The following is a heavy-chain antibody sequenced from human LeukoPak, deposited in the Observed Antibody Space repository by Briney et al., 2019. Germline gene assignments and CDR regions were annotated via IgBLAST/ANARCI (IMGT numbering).Heavy chain of an antibody. V-gene: IGHV4-59*01. CDR2: IYYSGST. CDR3: ARVLSNYDPVLYXDX. CDR1: GGSISSYY. Sequence: SETLSLTCTVSGVSGGSISSYYWSWIRQPPGKGLEWIGYIYYSGSTNYNPSLKSRVTISVDTSKNQFSLKLSSVTAADTAVXXCARVLSNYDPVLYXDXXGQXXXXTV. D-gene: IGHD4-11*01. J-gene: IGHJ4*02.